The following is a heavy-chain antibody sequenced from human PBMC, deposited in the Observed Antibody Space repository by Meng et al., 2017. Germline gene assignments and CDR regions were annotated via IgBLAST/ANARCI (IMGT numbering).Heavy chain of an antibody. CDR1: VYTFTTYA. V-gene: IGHV1-3*01. Sequence: RRVRCGAGVRTPGASVKVSCKASVYTFTTYAIHWVRQAPGQSLEWMGWINAGNSDTKYSQKLQGRVTITRDTSASTVYMEVSSLRSEDTGVYYCARAIAVSGTGRFDYWGQGTLVTVSS. D-gene: IGHD6-19*01. J-gene: IGHJ4*02. CDR3: ARAIAVSGTGRFDY. CDR2: INAGNSDT.